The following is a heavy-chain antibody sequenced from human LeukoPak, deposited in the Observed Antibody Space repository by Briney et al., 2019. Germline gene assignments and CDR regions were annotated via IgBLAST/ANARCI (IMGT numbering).Heavy chain of an antibody. V-gene: IGHV3-74*01. D-gene: IGHD3-10*01. CDR1: RYSFSNYC. Sequence: PGGSLRLSCAASRYSFSNYCMHWVRHAPGKGLVWVSRVKSDGSNPSYADSVKGRFTISRDNAENMLYLQMNTLGAEDTAVYFCARDIVAGSGSLDYWGQGTLVTVSS. CDR2: VKSDGSNP. J-gene: IGHJ4*02. CDR3: ARDIVAGSGSLDY.